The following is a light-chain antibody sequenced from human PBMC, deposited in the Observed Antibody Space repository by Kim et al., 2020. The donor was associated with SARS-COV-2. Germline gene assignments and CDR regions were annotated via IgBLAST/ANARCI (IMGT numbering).Light chain of an antibody. CDR3: QTWGAGFRV. CDR1: SGHSNYA. CDR2: VNSDGRH. Sequence: QPVLTQSPSASASLGASVKLTCTLSSGHSNYAIAWHQQQPEKGPRYLMKVNSDGRHYKGDGVPDRFSGSSSGAERYLTISSLQSEDEADYYCQTWGAGFRVFGGGTKLTVL. J-gene: IGLJ3*02. V-gene: IGLV4-69*01.